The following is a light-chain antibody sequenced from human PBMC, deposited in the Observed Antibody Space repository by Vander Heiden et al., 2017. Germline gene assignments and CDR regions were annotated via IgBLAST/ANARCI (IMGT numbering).Light chain of an antibody. J-gene: IGKJ2*01. V-gene: IGKV3-15*01. Sequence: ELVMMQSPATLSVSPGERATLSCRASQSVSSNLAWYQQRPGQAHRLLIYGASTRATGIPARFSGSGSGTEFTLTISRLQSEDFAVYDCQQGGTFGQGTKLEIK. CDR3: QQGGT. CDR1: QSVSSN. CDR2: GAS.